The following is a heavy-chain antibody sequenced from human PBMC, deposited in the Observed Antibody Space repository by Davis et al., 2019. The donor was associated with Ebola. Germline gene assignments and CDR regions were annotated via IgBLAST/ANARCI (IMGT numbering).Heavy chain of an antibody. V-gene: IGHV3-48*04. CDR2: ISSSGSTI. CDR1: GFTFSSYT. CDR3: ARDSSGWYRVGELDY. Sequence: GGSLRLSCAASGFTFSSYTMNWVRQAPGKGLEWVSYISSSGSTIYYADSVKGRFTISRDNAKNSLYLQMNSLRAEDTAVYYCARDSSGWYRVGELDYWGQGTLVTVSS. D-gene: IGHD6-19*01. J-gene: IGHJ4*02.